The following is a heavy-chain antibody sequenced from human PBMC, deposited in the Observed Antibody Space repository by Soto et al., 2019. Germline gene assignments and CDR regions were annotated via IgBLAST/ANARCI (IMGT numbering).Heavy chain of an antibody. V-gene: IGHV1-69*13. D-gene: IGHD3-10*01. Sequence: ASVKVSCKASGGTFSSYAISWVRQAPGQGLEWMGGIIPIFGTANYAQKFQGRVTITADESTSTAYMELSSLRSEDTAVYYCARVKVPAYYGSGSFFDYWGQGTLVTVSS. CDR1: GGTFSSYA. CDR2: IIPIFGTA. CDR3: ARVKVPAYYGSGSFFDY. J-gene: IGHJ4*02.